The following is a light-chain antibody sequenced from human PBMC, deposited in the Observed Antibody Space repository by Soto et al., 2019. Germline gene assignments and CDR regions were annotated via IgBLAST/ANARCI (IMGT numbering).Light chain of an antibody. CDR1: QDINSW. V-gene: IGKV1-12*01. CDR3: QQTNSFPLT. CDR2: GAS. Sequence: DIQMTQSPSSVSASVGDSVTITCRPSQDINSWLAWYQQKPGRAPNLLIYGASDLQSGVPSRFSGSGSGTDFTLTISSLQPEDFATYYCQQTNSFPLTFGGGTKVDIK. J-gene: IGKJ4*01.